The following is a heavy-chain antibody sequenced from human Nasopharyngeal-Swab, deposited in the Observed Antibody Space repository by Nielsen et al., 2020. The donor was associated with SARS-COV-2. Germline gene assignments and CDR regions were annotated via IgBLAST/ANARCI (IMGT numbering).Heavy chain of an antibody. V-gene: IGHV4-39*07. Sequence: SETLSLTCTVSGGSISSSGSYWGWIRQPPGKGLEWIGSIYYSGGTFYNPSLKSRVTISVDTSNNQFSLKLYSVTAADTAVYYCARLVRILWFGGEYYFDYWGQGTLVTVSS. D-gene: IGHD3-10*01. J-gene: IGHJ4*02. CDR3: ARLVRILWFGGEYYFDY. CDR1: GGSISSSGSY. CDR2: IYYSGGT.